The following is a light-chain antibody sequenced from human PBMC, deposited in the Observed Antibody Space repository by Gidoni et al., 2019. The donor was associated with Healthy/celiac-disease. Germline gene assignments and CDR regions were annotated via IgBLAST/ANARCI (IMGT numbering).Light chain of an antibody. CDR2: GNS. CDR1: SSNIGAGYD. Sequence: QSLLTQPPSVSGAPGQRVTISCTGSSSNIGAGYDVHWYQQLPGTSPKLLIYGNSNRPSGVPYRFSGSKSGTSASLAITGLQAEDEADYYCQPYDSSLSGVVFGGGTKLTVL. V-gene: IGLV1-40*01. J-gene: IGLJ2*01. CDR3: QPYDSSLSGVV.